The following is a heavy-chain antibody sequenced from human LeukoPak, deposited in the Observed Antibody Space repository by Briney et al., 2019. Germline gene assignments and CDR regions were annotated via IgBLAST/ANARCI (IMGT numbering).Heavy chain of an antibody. J-gene: IGHJ4*02. Sequence: GGSLRLSCAASGFTFSSYAMSWVRQAPGKGLEWVSAISGSGGSTYYADSVKGRFTISRDNSKNTLYLQMNSLRAEDTAVYYCAKLDHYDFWSGYYYFDYWGQGTLVTVSS. CDR2: ISGSGGST. D-gene: IGHD3-3*01. CDR3: AKLDHYDFWSGYYYFDY. CDR1: GFTFSSYA. V-gene: IGHV3-23*01.